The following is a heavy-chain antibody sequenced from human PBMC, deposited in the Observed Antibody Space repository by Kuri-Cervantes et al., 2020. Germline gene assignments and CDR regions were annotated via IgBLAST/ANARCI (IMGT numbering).Heavy chain of an antibody. Sequence: GGSLRLSCAASGFTFSSYGMHWVRQAPGKGLEWVAVIWYDGSNKYYADSVKGRFTISRDNAKNSLYLQMNSLRAEDTAVYYCARSITMIVVRPGDAFDIWGQGTMVTVSS. J-gene: IGHJ3*02. CDR2: IWYDGSNK. CDR3: ARSITMIVVRPGDAFDI. V-gene: IGHV3-33*03. D-gene: IGHD3-22*01. CDR1: GFTFSSYG.